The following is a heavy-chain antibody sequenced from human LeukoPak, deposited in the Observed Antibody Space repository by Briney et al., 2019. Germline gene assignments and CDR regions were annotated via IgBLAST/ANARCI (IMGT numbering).Heavy chain of an antibody. Sequence: GGSLRLSCAASGFTFSSYAMSWVRQAPGKGLEWVSAISGSGGSTYYADSVKGRFTISRDNSKNTLCLQMNSLRAEDTAVYYCAKTSGSYYAGWYFDYWGQGTLVTVSS. J-gene: IGHJ4*02. CDR2: ISGSGGST. D-gene: IGHD1-26*01. V-gene: IGHV3-23*01. CDR3: AKTSGSYYAGWYFDY. CDR1: GFTFSSYA.